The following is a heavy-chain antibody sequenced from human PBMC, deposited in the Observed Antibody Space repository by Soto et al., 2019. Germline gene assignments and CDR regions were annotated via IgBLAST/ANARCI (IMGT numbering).Heavy chain of an antibody. CDR3: AYLPCSGGSCYWFSFSGMDV. V-gene: IGHV2-5*02. CDR1: GFSLSTSGVG. CDR2: IYWDDDK. D-gene: IGHD2-15*01. J-gene: IGHJ6*02. Sequence: QITLKESGPTLVKPTQTLTLTCTFSGFSLSTSGVGVAWIRQPPGKALEWLALIYWDDDKRYRPSLESRLTITKDNYNNPVVLTMTNMDSVATATYYCAYLPCSGGSCYWFSFSGMDVWGQGTTVTVSS.